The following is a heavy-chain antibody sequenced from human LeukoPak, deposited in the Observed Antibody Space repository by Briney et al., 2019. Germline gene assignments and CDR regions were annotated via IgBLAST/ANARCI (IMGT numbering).Heavy chain of an antibody. J-gene: IGHJ4*02. V-gene: IGHV4-34*01. D-gene: IGHD3-10*01. Sequence: SETLSLTCAVYIDSFTNYYWNWIRQTPGKGLEWIGEVNDSGGTNINPSLKSRLSLSLDTSTNHFSLILTSVTAADTAVYYCASGVLSGGPYFDYWGQGTLVTVSS. CDR2: VNDSGGT. CDR1: IDSFTNYY. CDR3: ASGVLSGGPYFDY.